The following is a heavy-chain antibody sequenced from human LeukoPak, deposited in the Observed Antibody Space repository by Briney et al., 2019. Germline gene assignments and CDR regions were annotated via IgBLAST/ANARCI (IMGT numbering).Heavy chain of an antibody. J-gene: IGHJ3*01. CDR3: VSVKYSVGYYYDSSTYVFNG. V-gene: IGHV3-48*02. CDR2: VSSSSSTI. Sequence: GGSLRLSCAASGFTFSSYSMNWVRQAPGKGLEWVSYVSSSSSTIYYADSVKGRFTISRDNAKNSLYLQMNSLRDEDTAVYYCVSVKYSVGYYYDSSTYVFNGWGEATMVSASS. D-gene: IGHD3-22*01. CDR1: GFTFSSYS.